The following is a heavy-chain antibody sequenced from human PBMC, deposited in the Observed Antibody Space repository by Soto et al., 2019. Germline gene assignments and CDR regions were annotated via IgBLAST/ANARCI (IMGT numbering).Heavy chain of an antibody. CDR1: GYTFTSYD. CDR2: MNPNSGYT. Sequence: QVQLVQSGAEVKKPGASVKVSYKASGYTFTSYDINWVRQATGQGLVWMGWMNPNSGYTGYAQKFQGRVTMTRDTCISTAYMGLSRLRSEDTAVSYCARGQVGWFDPWGQGTLVTVSS. D-gene: IGHD3-10*01. CDR3: ARGQVGWFDP. V-gene: IGHV1-8*01. J-gene: IGHJ5*02.